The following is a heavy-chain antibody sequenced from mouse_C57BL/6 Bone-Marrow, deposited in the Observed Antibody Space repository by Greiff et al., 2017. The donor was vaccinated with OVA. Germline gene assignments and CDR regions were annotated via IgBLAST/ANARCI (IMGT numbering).Heavy chain of an antibody. D-gene: IGHD1-1*01. CDR1: GYTFTSYW. V-gene: IGHV1-52*01. CDR3: ARDYYGSSLYWYFDV. Sequence: QVQLQQPGAELVRPGSSVKLSCKASGYTFTSYWMHWVKQRPIQGLEWIGNIDPSDSETHYNQKFKDKATLTVDKSSSTAYMQLSSLTSEDSAVYYCARDYYGSSLYWYFDVWGTGTTVTVSS. J-gene: IGHJ1*03. CDR2: IDPSDSET.